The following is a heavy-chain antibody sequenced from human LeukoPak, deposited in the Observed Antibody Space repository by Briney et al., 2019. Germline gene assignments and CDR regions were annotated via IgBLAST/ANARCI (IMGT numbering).Heavy chain of an antibody. D-gene: IGHD3-10*01. V-gene: IGHV3-48*03. CDR1: GFTFSSYE. Sequence: PGGSLRLSCAASGFTFSSYEMNWVRQAPGKGLEWVSYISSSGSTIYYADSVKGRFTISRDNAKNSLYLQMNSLRAEDTAVYYCTTDSYYYGSGTFDYWGQGTLVTVSS. CDR3: TTDSYYYGSGTFDY. CDR2: ISSSGSTI. J-gene: IGHJ4*02.